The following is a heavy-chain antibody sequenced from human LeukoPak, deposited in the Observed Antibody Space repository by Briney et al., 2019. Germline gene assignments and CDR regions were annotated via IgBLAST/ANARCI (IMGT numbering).Heavy chain of an antibody. CDR3: ARARDLMAAAGTYYYYYMDV. V-gene: IGHV1-2*02. J-gene: IGHJ6*03. D-gene: IGHD6-13*01. CDR2: INPNSGGT. Sequence: ASVKVSCKASGYTFTGYYMHWVRQAPGQGLEWIGWINPNSGGTNYAQKFQGRVTMTRDTSISTAYMELSRLRSDDTAVYYCARARDLMAAAGTYYYYYMDVWGKGTTVTVSS. CDR1: GYTFTGYY.